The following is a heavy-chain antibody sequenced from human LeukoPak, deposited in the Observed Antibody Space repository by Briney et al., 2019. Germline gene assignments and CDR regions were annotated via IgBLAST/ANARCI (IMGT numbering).Heavy chain of an antibody. D-gene: IGHD2-2*01. CDR3: ARGDIVVVPAARYYYYMDV. CDR2: IIPIFGTA. V-gene: IGHV1-69*13. CDR1: GGTFSSYA. J-gene: IGHJ6*03. Sequence: SVKVSCKASGGTFSSYAISWVRQAPGQGLEWMGGIIPIFGTANHAQKFQGRVTITADESTSTAYMELSSLRSEDTAVYYCARGDIVVVPAARYYYYMDVWGKGTTVTVSS.